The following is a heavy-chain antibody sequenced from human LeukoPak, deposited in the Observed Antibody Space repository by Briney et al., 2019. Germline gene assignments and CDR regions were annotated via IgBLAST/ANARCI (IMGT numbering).Heavy chain of an antibody. CDR3: ARGIKDNWGYYYFDY. Sequence: PGGSLRLSCAASGXTFSSYDVHWVRQATGKGLEWVSAIGTAGDPYYPGYVKGRFTISRENAKNSLYLQMNSLRAGDTAVYYCARGIKDNWGYYYFDYWGQGTLVTVSS. V-gene: IGHV3-13*05. D-gene: IGHD7-27*01. CDR1: GXTFSSYD. J-gene: IGHJ4*02. CDR2: IGTAGDP.